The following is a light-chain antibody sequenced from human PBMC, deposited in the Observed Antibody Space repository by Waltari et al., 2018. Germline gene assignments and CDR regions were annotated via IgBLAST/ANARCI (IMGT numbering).Light chain of an antibody. CDR1: QSVSSSY. J-gene: IGKJ1*01. Sequence: EIVLTQSPGTLSLSPGERATLSCRASQSVSSSYLAWYQQKPGQAPRLLIYGASSRATGIPDRVSGSGFGTDFTLTISRLEPEDFAVYYCQQYGSSSTFGQGTKVEIK. CDR2: GAS. CDR3: QQYGSSST. V-gene: IGKV3-20*01.